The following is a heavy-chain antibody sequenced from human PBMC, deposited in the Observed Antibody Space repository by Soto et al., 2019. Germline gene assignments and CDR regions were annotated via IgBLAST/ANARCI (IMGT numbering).Heavy chain of an antibody. J-gene: IGHJ6*02. D-gene: IGHD3-9*01. Sequence: GGSLRLSCAASGFTVSSNYMSWVRQAPGKGLEWVSVIYSGGSTYYADSVKGRFTISRDNSKNTLYLQMNSLRAEDTAVYYCARDSPVLRYFDWLPRPYYYYYGMDVWGQGTTVTVSS. CDR2: IYSGGST. CDR3: ARDSPVLRYFDWLPRPYYYYYGMDV. V-gene: IGHV3-53*01. CDR1: GFTVSSNY.